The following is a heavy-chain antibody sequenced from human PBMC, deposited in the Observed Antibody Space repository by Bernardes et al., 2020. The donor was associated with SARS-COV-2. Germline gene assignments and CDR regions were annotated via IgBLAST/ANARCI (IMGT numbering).Heavy chain of an antibody. V-gene: IGHV4-61*02. CDR1: GGSISSCSYY. Sequence: SETLSLTCTVSGGSISSCSYYWSWLLQPAGKGLEWIGRIYTSGSTNYNPSLKSRVTISVDTSKNQFSLKLSSVTAADTAVYYCARDFLKTSSGYYYDAFDIWGQGTMVTVSS. CDR2: IYTSGST. D-gene: IGHD3-22*01. CDR3: ARDFLKTSSGYYYDAFDI. J-gene: IGHJ3*02.